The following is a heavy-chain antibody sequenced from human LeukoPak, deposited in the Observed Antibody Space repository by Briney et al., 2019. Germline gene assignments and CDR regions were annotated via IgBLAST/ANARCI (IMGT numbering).Heavy chain of an antibody. CDR2: IYHSGST. J-gene: IGHJ4*02. Sequence: SETLSLTCTVSGYSISSGYYWGWIRQPPGKGLEWIGSIYHSGSTYYNPSLKSRVTISVDTSKNQFSLKLSSVTAADTAVYYCARLAAREFDYWGQGTLVTVSS. CDR1: GYSISSGYY. CDR3: ARLAAREFDY. V-gene: IGHV4-38-2*02. D-gene: IGHD2-15*01.